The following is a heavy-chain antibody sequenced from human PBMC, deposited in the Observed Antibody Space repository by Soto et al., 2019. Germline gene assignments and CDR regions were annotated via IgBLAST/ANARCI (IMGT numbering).Heavy chain of an antibody. J-gene: IGHJ3*02. CDR2: ISSSGSTK. V-gene: IGHV3-11*01. Sequence: GGSLRLSCAASGFIFSDYYMTWIRQAPGKGLEWVSYISSSGSTKYYADSVKGRFTISRDNAKNSLYLQMNSLRAEDTALYYCARVKECSSTTCYARDAFDIWGQGTMVTVSS. CDR3: ARVKECSSTTCYARDAFDI. CDR1: GFIFSDYY. D-gene: IGHD2-2*01.